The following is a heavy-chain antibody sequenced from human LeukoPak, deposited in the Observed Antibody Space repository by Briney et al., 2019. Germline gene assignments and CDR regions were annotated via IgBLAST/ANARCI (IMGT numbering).Heavy chain of an antibody. CDR3: AKQEYSGGWFNAFDI. D-gene: IGHD6-19*01. CDR1: GFTFSSHA. J-gene: IGHJ3*02. CDR2: ISSNGGST. Sequence: GGSLRLSCAASGFTFSSHAMHWVRQAPGKGLEYVSAISSNGGSTYYANSVKGRFTISRDNSENTMYLQMNSLRVEDTAMYYCAKQEYSGGWFNAFDIWGQGTMVTVSS. V-gene: IGHV3-64*01.